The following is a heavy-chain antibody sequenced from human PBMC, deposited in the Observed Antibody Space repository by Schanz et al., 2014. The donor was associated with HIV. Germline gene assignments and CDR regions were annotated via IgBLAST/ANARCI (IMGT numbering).Heavy chain of an antibody. J-gene: IGHJ4*02. CDR2: MDLDGSTT. CDR1: GFTFSNYW. D-gene: IGHD6-19*01. V-gene: IGHV3-74*01. CDR3: AKDAYRSGWFYFDS. Sequence: EVQLVESGGDFVQPGGSLRLSCAASGFTFSNYWMHWVRQAPGKGLVWVSRMDLDGSTTNYADSVKGRFTISRDNSKNTLYLQMNSLRSDDTAVYYCAKDAYRSGWFYFDSWGQGTPVTVSS.